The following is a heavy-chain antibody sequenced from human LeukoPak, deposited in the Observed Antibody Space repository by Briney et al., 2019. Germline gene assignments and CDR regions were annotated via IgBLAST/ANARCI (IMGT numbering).Heavy chain of an antibody. CDR1: GGSFSGYY. D-gene: IGHD3-10*01. V-gene: IGHV4-34*01. Sequence: PSETLCLTCAVYGGSFSGYYWSWIRQPPGEGLEWIGEINHSGSTNYNPSLKSRVTISVDTSKNQFSLKLSSVTAADTAVYYCARAVGGRTMVRGVSYCYYYMDVGGKGTTVTVSS. J-gene: IGHJ6*03. CDR3: ARAVGGRTMVRGVSYCYYYMDV. CDR2: INHSGST.